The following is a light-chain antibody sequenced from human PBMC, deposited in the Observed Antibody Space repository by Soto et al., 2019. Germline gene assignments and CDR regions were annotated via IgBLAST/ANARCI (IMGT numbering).Light chain of an antibody. CDR3: SSYRSSDTLGI. CDR2: DVS. Sequence: QSALTQPASVSGSPGQSFTISCTGTSSDVGAYDDVSWYQQHPGKAPKLMIYDVSHRPSGVSDRFSGSKSGNTASLTISGLQAEDEADYYCSSYRSSDTLGIFGGGTKVTVL. V-gene: IGLV2-14*01. J-gene: IGLJ2*01. CDR1: SSDVGAYDD.